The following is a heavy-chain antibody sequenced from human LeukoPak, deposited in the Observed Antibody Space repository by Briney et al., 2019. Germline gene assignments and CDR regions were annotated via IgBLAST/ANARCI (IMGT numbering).Heavy chain of an antibody. CDR2: ISSSSSYI. CDR3: ARRGRFDCSSTSCYFLFDY. Sequence: PGGSLRLSCAASGFTFSSYSMNWVRQAPGKGLEWVSSISSSSSYIYYADSVKGRFTISRDNSKNTLYLQMNSLRAEDTAVYYCARRGRFDCSSTSCYFLFDYWGQGTLVTVSS. J-gene: IGHJ4*02. CDR1: GFTFSSYS. D-gene: IGHD2-2*01. V-gene: IGHV3-21*01.